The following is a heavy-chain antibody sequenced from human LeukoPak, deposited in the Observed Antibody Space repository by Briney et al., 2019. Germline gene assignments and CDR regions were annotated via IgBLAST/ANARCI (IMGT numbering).Heavy chain of an antibody. CDR2: ISGSGGST. V-gene: IGHV3-23*01. CDR3: ARDQYLDC. J-gene: IGHJ4*02. CDR1: GFTFSSYA. Sequence: GGSLRLSCAASGFTFSSYAMSWVRQAPGKGLEWVSAISGSGGSTYYADSVRGRFTISRDNAKNSLFLQMNSLRAEDTAIYYCARDQYLDCRGQGTLVTVSS.